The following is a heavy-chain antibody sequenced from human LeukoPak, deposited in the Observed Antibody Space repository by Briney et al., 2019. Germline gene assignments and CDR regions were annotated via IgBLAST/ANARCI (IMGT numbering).Heavy chain of an antibody. CDR2: IGGSGGST. CDR3: ARSKGRERWLVRVEAFDI. J-gene: IGHJ3*02. D-gene: IGHD6-19*01. CDR1: GFTFSSHA. Sequence: PGGSLRLSCAASGFTFSSHAMSWVRQAPGKGLEWVSAIGGSGGSTYYADSVKGRFTISRDNSKNTLYLQMNSLRAEDTAVYYCARSKGRERWLVRVEAFDIWGQGTMVTVSS. V-gene: IGHV3-23*01.